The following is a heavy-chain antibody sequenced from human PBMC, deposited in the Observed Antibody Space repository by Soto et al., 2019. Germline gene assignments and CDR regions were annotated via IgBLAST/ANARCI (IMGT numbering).Heavy chain of an antibody. CDR2: INPSSGGT. CDR3: ARIWGLCPNGVCSCYFDY. J-gene: IGHJ4*03. V-gene: IGHV1-2*02. D-gene: IGHD2-8*01. Sequence: ASVKVSCKVSGYPFKDFYIHWVRQAPGQGLEWMGWINPSSGGTTYARKFQGRVTVTRDTSISTAYMELDRLTSDDTAVYYCARIWGLCPNGVCSCYFDYWGQGTLVTVSS. CDR1: GYPFKDFY.